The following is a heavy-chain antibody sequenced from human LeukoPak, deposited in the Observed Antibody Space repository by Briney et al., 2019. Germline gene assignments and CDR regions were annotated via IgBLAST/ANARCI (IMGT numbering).Heavy chain of an antibody. CDR1: GFTFSSYE. CDR2: ISSSGSTI. CDR3: AKGHYYDSSGYLDY. V-gene: IGHV3-48*03. D-gene: IGHD3-22*01. Sequence: GGSLRLSCAASGFTFSSYEMNWVRQAPGKGLEWVSYISSSGSTIYYADSVKGRSTISRDNAKNSLYLQMNSLRAEDTAVYYCAKGHYYDSSGYLDYWGQGTLVTVSS. J-gene: IGHJ4*02.